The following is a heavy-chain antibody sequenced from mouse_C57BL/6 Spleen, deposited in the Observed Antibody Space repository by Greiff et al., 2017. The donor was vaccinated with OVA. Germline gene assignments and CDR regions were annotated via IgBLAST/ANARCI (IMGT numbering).Heavy chain of an antibody. D-gene: IGHD1-1*01. V-gene: IGHV1-26*01. CDR3: SITYYVSSYSY. CDR1: GYTFTDYY. Sequence: EVQLQQSGPELVKPGASVKISCKASGYTFTDYYMNWVKQSHGKSLEWIGDINPNNGGTSYNQKFKGKATLTVAKSYSTANMELRILTSEYSAVYYYSITYYVSSYSYWGQGTLVTVSA. J-gene: IGHJ3*01. CDR2: INPNNGGT.